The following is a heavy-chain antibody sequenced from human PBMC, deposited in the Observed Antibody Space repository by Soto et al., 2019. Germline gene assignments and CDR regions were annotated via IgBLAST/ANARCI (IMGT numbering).Heavy chain of an antibody. J-gene: IGHJ4*02. V-gene: IGHV1-24*01. CDR1: GYTLRELN. CDR3: ATGDLLSAEVTGISFSF. Sequence: GASVKVSCKVTGYTLRELNLNWVRQAPGQGLEWLAGYDPAKGETLYAQTVKDRITVTKDTSAVTAYMELRGLTFDDSAVYYCATGDLLSAEVTGISFSFWGQGTRVTVSS. CDR2: YDPAKGET. D-gene: IGHD2-21*02.